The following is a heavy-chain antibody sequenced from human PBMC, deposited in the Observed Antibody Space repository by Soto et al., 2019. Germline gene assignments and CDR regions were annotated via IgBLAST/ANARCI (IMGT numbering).Heavy chain of an antibody. CDR3: ARGLLTIFGVANFDY. CDR2: ISAYNGKT. D-gene: IGHD3-3*01. V-gene: IGHV1-18*01. J-gene: IGHJ4*02. CDR1: GYTFTSYG. Sequence: QVQLVQSGAEVKKPGASVKVSCKASGYTFTSYGISWVRQAPGQGLEWMGWISAYNGKTNYAQKLQGRVTITTDTSTNTAYMELRSLRSDDTAVYYCARGLLTIFGVANFDYWGQGTLVTVSS.